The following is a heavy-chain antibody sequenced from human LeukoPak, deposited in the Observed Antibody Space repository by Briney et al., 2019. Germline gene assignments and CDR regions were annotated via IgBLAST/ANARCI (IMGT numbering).Heavy chain of an antibody. J-gene: IGHJ4*02. CDR2: ISYDGSNK. Sequence: GGSLRLSCAASGFTFSSYAMHWVRQAPGKGLGWVAVISYDGSNKYYADSVKGRFTISRDNSKNTLYLQMNSLRAEDTAVYYCARDQIHSSTSCLDYWGQGTLVTVSS. D-gene: IGHD2-2*01. V-gene: IGHV3-30*04. CDR3: ARDQIHSSTSCLDY. CDR1: GFTFSSYA.